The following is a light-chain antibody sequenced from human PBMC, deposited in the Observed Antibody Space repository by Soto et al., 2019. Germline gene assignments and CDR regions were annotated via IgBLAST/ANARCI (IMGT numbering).Light chain of an antibody. J-gene: IGKJ1*01. CDR2: GAS. CDR1: QSLSSN. CDR3: QQYNNWPPWT. Sequence: EIVMTQSPATLSLSPGERATLSSRASQSLSSNFLACYQQKPAQPPRLLIYGASTRATGIPARFSGSGSGTEFTLTISSLQSEDFAVYYCQQYNNWPPWTFGQGTKVDIK. V-gene: IGKV3-15*01.